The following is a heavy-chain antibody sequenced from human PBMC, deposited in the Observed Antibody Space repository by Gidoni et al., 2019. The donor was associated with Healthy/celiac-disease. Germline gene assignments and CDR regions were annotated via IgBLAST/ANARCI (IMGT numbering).Heavy chain of an antibody. D-gene: IGHD3-10*01. J-gene: IGHJ4*02. CDR3: ARLTYHGSGTEDY. Sequence: RFTISRDKSKNTLYLQMNSLGAEDTAVYYCARLTYHGSGTEDYWSQGTLVTVS. V-gene: IGHV3-30*03.